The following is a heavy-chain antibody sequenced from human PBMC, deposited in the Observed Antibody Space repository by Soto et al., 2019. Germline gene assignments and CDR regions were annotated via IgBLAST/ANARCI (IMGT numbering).Heavy chain of an antibody. CDR3: AKGSGDYGSRGRAFDI. CDR2: ISGSGGST. Sequence: GGSLRLSCAASGFTFSSYAMSWVRPAPGKGLEWVSSISGSGGSTYYADSVKGRFTISRDNSKNTLYLQMNSLRAEDTAVYYCAKGSGDYGSRGRAFDIWGQGTMVTVSS. J-gene: IGHJ3*02. CDR1: GFTFSSYA. D-gene: IGHD4-17*01. V-gene: IGHV3-23*01.